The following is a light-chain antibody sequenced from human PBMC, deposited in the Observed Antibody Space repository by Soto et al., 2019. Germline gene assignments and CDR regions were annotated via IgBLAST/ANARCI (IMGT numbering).Light chain of an antibody. CDR2: DAS. V-gene: IGKV3D-20*02. CDR1: QSVSNSY. Sequence: ENVLMQSPGTLSLSPGERATLSCRASQSVSNSYLAWYQQRPGQPPRLLIYDASYRATGVPLRFSGSGSGTEFTLTISSLESGDSAIYYCQQRSDWPPITFGQGTRLEIK. J-gene: IGKJ5*01. CDR3: QQRSDWPPIT.